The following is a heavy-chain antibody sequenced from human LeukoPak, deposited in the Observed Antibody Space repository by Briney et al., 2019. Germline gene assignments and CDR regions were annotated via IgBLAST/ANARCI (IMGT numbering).Heavy chain of an antibody. CDR1: GFTFSSYG. CDR2: IWYDGSNK. V-gene: IGHV3-33*01. J-gene: IGHJ4*02. Sequence: PGGSLRLSCAASGFTFSSYGMHWVRQAPGKGLEWVAVIWYDGSNKYYADSVKGRFTISRDNSKNTLYLQMNGLRAEDTAVYYCARDLGKSYYYGSGRGSPLDAGHWGQGTLVTVSS. CDR3: ARDLGKSYYYGSGRGSPLDAGH. D-gene: IGHD3-10*01.